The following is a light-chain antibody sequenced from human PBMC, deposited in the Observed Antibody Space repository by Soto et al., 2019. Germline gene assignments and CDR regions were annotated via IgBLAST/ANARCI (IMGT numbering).Light chain of an antibody. CDR1: QGISSY. V-gene: IGKV1-8*01. Sequence: AIRMTQSPSSLSASTGDRVTITCRASQGISSYLAWYQQKPGKAPKLLIYAASTLQSGVPSRFSGSGSGTDFTLTISCLQSEDFATYYCQHYNSYGTFGQGTKVDIK. CDR2: AAS. J-gene: IGKJ1*01. CDR3: QHYNSYGT.